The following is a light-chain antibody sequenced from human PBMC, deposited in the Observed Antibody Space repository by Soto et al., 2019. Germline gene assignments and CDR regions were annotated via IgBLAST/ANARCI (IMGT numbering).Light chain of an antibody. CDR2: EVT. J-gene: IGLJ1*01. Sequence: QSVLTQPASVSGSPGQSITISCTGTSSDVGGYNYVSWYQLHPGKAPKLILYEVTNRPSGVSDRFSGSKSGNTASLTISGLQAEDEADYYCSSYTSSTYYVFGNGTKVTVL. CDR1: SSDVGGYNY. CDR3: SSYTSSTYYV. V-gene: IGLV2-14*01.